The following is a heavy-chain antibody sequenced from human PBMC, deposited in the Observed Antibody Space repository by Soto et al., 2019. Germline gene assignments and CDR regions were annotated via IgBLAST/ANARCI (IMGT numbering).Heavy chain of an antibody. CDR1: GGSISSGGYY. Sequence: SGTLSLTCTVSGGSISSGGYYWSWIRQHPGKGLEWIGYIYYSGSTYYNPSLKSRVTISVDTSKNQFSLKLSSVTAADTAVYYCARGPPYDSSGYYYWFDPWGQGTLVTVSS. J-gene: IGHJ5*02. V-gene: IGHV4-31*03. CDR3: ARGPPYDSSGYYYWFDP. CDR2: IYYSGST. D-gene: IGHD3-22*01.